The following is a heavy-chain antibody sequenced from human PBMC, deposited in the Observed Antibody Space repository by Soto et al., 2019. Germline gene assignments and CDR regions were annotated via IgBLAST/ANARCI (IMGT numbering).Heavy chain of an antibody. V-gene: IGHV4-59*01. CDR2: IYYSGST. J-gene: IGHJ4*02. CDR1: GGSISSYY. D-gene: IGHD6-19*01. Sequence: SETLSLTCTVSGGSISSYYWSWIRQPPGKGLEWIGYIYYSGSTNYNPSLKTRVTISVDTSKNQFSLKLSSVTAADTAVYYCARGKRIAVAGTFYFDYWGQGTLVTVSS. CDR3: ARGKRIAVAGTFYFDY.